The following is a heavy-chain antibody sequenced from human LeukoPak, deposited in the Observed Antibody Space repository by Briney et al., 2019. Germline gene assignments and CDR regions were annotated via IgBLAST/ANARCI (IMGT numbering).Heavy chain of an antibody. Sequence: GGPLRLSCAASGYTFSAYSMNWVRQAPGKGLEWVSSISSGSRYIYYADSVKGRFTISRDNAKDSLYLQMNSLRAEDTAVYYCAKCSGGNCYHSDDHWGQGTLVTVSP. CDR3: AKCSGGNCYHSDDH. V-gene: IGHV3-21*01. D-gene: IGHD2-15*01. CDR2: ISSGSRYI. CDR1: GYTFSAYS. J-gene: IGHJ5*02.